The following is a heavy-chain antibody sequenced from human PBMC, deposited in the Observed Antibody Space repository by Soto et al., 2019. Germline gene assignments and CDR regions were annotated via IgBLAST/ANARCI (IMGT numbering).Heavy chain of an antibody. Sequence: SETLSLTCTVSGGSISSYYWSWIRQPPGKGLEWIGYIYYSGSTNYNPSLKSRVTISVDTSKNQFSLKLSSVTAADTAVYYCARKGGIYYDSSGYYYDVAFDIWGQGTMVTVSS. D-gene: IGHD3-22*01. J-gene: IGHJ3*02. CDR1: GGSISSYY. V-gene: IGHV4-59*01. CDR2: IYYSGST. CDR3: ARKGGIYYDSSGYYYDVAFDI.